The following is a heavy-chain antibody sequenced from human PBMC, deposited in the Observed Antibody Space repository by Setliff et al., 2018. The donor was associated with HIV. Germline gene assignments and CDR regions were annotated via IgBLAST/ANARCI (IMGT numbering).Heavy chain of an antibody. CDR2: IFYDGSNK. J-gene: IGHJ3*01. CDR3: AKPTSGLYPRSFDL. Sequence: PGGSLRLSCAASGFTFSTYGMHWVRQAPGKGLEWVAIIFYDGSNKYYADSVKGRFTISRDDSRDMLFLQMNSLIPEDTAIYYCAKPTSGLYPRSFDLWGQGTKVTVSS. CDR1: GFTFSTYG. D-gene: IGHD1-26*01. V-gene: IGHV3-33*06.